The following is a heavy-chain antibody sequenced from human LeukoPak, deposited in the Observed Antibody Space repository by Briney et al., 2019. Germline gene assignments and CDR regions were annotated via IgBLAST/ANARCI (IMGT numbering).Heavy chain of an antibody. D-gene: IGHD3-22*01. CDR1: GFTFGDYA. CDR3: AKDRTPDGYYSIDY. J-gene: IGHJ4*02. V-gene: IGHV3-23*01. CDR2: ITGNAGLI. Sequence: PGRSLRLSCTASGFTFGDYAMSWFRQAPGKGLEWVSVITGNAGLIAYADSVRGRFTISRDNSKNMLYLQMNSLTAEDTAVYYCAKDRTPDGYYSIDYWGQGTPVTVSS.